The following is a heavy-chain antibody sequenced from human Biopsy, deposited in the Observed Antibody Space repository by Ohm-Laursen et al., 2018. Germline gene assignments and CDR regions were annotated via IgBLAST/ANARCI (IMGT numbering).Heavy chain of an antibody. CDR2: ISGSGRT. J-gene: IGHJ2*01. D-gene: IGHD6-19*01. CDR1: GFTFSRYA. Sequence: GSLRLSCSASGFTFSRYAMSWVRQAPGKGLEWVSAISGSGRTYCADSVKGRFTISRDNSKNTLYLQINTLTLEDTAFYYCARGLSSGWYGYFDVWGRGTLVTVSS. V-gene: IGHV3-23*01. CDR3: ARGLSSGWYGYFDV.